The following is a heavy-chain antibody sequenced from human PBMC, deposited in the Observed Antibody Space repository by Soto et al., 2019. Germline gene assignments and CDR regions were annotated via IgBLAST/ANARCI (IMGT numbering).Heavy chain of an antibody. CDR3: ARDVSPNYDFWSGYNVPDY. J-gene: IGHJ4*02. D-gene: IGHD3-3*01. Sequence: LRLSCAASGFTFSSYGMHWVRQAPGKGLEWVAVIWYDGSNKYYADSVKGRFTISRDNSKNTLYLQMNSLRAEDTAVYYCARDVSPNYDFWSGYNVPDYWGQGTLVTVSS. CDR2: IWYDGSNK. V-gene: IGHV3-33*01. CDR1: GFTFSSYG.